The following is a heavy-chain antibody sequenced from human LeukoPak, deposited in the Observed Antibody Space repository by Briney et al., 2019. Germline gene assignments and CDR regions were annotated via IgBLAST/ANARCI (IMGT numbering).Heavy chain of an antibody. CDR3: ARAEGIAVAGNYYYGMDV. CDR1: GFTFSSYW. V-gene: IGHV3-74*01. Sequence: PGGSLRLSCAASGFTFSSYWMHWVRHAPGKGLVWVSRISSDGSSTSYADSVKGRFTISRDNAKNTLYLQMNSLRAEDTAVYYCARAEGIAVAGNYYYGMDVWGKGTTVTVSS. J-gene: IGHJ6*04. CDR2: ISSDGSST. D-gene: IGHD6-19*01.